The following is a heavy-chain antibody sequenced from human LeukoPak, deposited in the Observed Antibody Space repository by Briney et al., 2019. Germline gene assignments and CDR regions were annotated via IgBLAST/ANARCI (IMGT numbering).Heavy chain of an antibody. CDR1: GYTFTDYY. Sequence: ASVNVSCKASGYTFTDYYLHWVRQAPGQGLEWMGWVNPNSGDTRYAQKFQGRVTMTRDASINTVNMELSRLRPDDTALYYCARQSPYSSIWFDYWGQGTLVAVSS. J-gene: IGHJ4*02. CDR2: VNPNSGDT. V-gene: IGHV1-2*02. D-gene: IGHD6-13*01. CDR3: ARQSPYSSIWFDY.